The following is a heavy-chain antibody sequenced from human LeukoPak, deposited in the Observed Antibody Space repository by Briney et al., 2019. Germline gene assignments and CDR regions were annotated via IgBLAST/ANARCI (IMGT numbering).Heavy chain of an antibody. CDR1: GYTFTGYY. V-gene: IGHV1-2*02. D-gene: IGHD3-16*01. J-gene: IGHJ4*02. CDR3: ARAVGGRGAMAYFDY. CDR2: INPNSGGT. Sequence: ASVKVSCKASGYTFTGYYMHWVRQAPGQGLEWMGWINPNSGGTNYAQKFQGRVTMTTDTSTTTAYMELRSLRSDDTAVYYCARAVGGRGAMAYFDYWGQGTLVTVSS.